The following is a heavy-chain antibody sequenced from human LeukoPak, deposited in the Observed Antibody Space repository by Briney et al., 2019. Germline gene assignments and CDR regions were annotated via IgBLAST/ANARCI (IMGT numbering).Heavy chain of an antibody. CDR1: GGSISSDY. Sequence: SETLSPTCTVSGGSISSDYWSWIRQPPGKGLEYIGFIHYSGNTNYNPSLKSRVTISIDTSKNQFSPKLSSVTAADTAVYYCVRLGKEVTYRAYYFNYWGQGTLVTVSS. V-gene: IGHV4-59*08. CDR2: IHYSGNT. CDR3: VRLGKEVTYRAYYFNY. D-gene: IGHD5-18*01. J-gene: IGHJ4*02.